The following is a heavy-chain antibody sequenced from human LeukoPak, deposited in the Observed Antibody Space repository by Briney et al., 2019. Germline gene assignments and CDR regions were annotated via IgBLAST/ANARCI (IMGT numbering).Heavy chain of an antibody. V-gene: IGHV1-18*01. CDR2: INTYKDNT. CDR1: GYIFTTYG. CDR3: ARDLSSGWYGDDAFDI. D-gene: IGHD6-19*01. J-gene: IGHJ3*02. Sequence: ASVKVSCKASGYIFTTYGISWVRQAPGQGLEWMGWINTYKDNTNYAQKFQGRVAMTTDILMSTAYMELRSLRSDDKAVYYCARDLSSGWYGDDAFDIWGQGTMVTVSS.